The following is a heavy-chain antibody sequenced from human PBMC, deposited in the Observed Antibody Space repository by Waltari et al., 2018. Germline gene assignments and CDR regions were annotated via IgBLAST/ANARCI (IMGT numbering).Heavy chain of an antibody. J-gene: IGHJ5*02. Sequence: EVQLVESGGGLVQPGGSLRLSCAASGFTFSSYWMSWVRQAPGKGLEWVANIKQDGSGKYYVDSVKGRFTISRDNAKNSLYLQMNSLRAEDTAVYYCASTGRYSSSWYGGWWFDPWGQGTLVTVSS. V-gene: IGHV3-7*01. CDR1: GFTFSSYW. CDR3: ASTGRYSSSWYGGWWFDP. CDR2: IKQDGSGK. D-gene: IGHD6-13*01.